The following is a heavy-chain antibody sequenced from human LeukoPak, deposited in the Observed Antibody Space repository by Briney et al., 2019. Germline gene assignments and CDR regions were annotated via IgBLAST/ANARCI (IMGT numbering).Heavy chain of an antibody. Sequence: ASVKVSCKASGYTFTSYDINWVRQATGQELEWMGMMNPNSGSTAYAQKFQGRITMTRSTSISTAYMELSSLRSEDTAVYYCARVLGTTAVAGPPGYWGQGTLVTVSS. D-gene: IGHD6-19*01. CDR3: ARVLGTTAVAGPPGY. V-gene: IGHV1-8*01. J-gene: IGHJ4*02. CDR2: MNPNSGST. CDR1: GYTFTSYD.